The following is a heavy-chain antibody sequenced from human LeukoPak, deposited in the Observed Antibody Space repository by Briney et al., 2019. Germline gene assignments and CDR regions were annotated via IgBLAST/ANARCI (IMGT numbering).Heavy chain of an antibody. J-gene: IGHJ4*02. V-gene: IGHV3-33*01. D-gene: IGHD5-24*01. CDR3: AREGGYNAPFDY. Sequence: GRSLRLSCAASGFTFSSYGMHWVRQAPGKGLEWVAVIWYDGSNKYYADSVKGRFTISRDNSKNTLYLRMNSLRAEDTAVYYCAREGGYNAPFDYWGQGTLVTVSS. CDR2: IWYDGSNK. CDR1: GFTFSSYG.